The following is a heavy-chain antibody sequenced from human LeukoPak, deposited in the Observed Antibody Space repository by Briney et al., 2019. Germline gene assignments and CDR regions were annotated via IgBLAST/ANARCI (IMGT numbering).Heavy chain of an antibody. Sequence: SVKVSCKASGGTFSSYAISWVRQAPGQGLEWMGGIIPIFGTANYAQKFQGRVTITADKSTSTAYMELSSLRSEDTAVYYCARDLKVLRYFDWLSQDYYYYGTDVWGKGTTVTVSS. J-gene: IGHJ6*04. CDR2: IIPIFGTA. D-gene: IGHD3-9*01. V-gene: IGHV1-69*06. CDR3: ARDLKVLRYFDWLSQDYYYYGTDV. CDR1: GGTFSSYA.